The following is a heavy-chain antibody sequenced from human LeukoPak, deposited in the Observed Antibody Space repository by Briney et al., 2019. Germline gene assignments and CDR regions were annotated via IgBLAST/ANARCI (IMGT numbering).Heavy chain of an antibody. J-gene: IGHJ4*02. D-gene: IGHD4-17*01. CDR2: ISSSGTTI. V-gene: IGHV3-48*03. Sequence: PGGSLRLSYAASGFTFSRYEMNWVRQAPGKGLEWVSYISSSGTTIYYADSVKGRFTISRDNAKNSLFLLMNSLRPEDTAVYYCAPYGDFFDYWGQGTLVTVSS. CDR1: GFTFSRYE. CDR3: APYGDFFDY.